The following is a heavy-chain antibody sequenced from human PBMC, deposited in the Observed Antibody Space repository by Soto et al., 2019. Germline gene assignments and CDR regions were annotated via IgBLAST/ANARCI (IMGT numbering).Heavy chain of an antibody. V-gene: IGHV3-48*02. D-gene: IGHD3-22*01. Sequence: EVQLVESGGGLVQPGGSLRLSCAASGFTFSSYSMNWVRQAPGKGLEWVSYISSSSSTIYYADSVKGRFTISRDNAKNSLYLQMNSLRDEDTAVYYCARGRYYDSSGYQNYFDYWGQGTLVTVSS. CDR3: ARGRYYDSSGYQNYFDY. CDR2: ISSSSSTI. CDR1: GFTFSSYS. J-gene: IGHJ4*02.